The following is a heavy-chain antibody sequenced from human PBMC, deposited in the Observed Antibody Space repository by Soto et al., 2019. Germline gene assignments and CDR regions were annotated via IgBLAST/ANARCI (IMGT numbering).Heavy chain of an antibody. D-gene: IGHD2-2*01. CDR1: GDSVSSSSC. Sequence: QVRLQESGPGLVEPSGTLSLTCAVSGDSVSSSSCWSWVRQAPGKGLEWIGEIYHSGTFNYSPSLASRVSVSVDTSRNQLSLSLKSVTAANTAVYYCVRSVPAATWQYSGMDVWGQGTTVTVSS. CDR2: IYHSGTF. CDR3: VRSVPAATWQYSGMDV. V-gene: IGHV4-4*02. J-gene: IGHJ6*02.